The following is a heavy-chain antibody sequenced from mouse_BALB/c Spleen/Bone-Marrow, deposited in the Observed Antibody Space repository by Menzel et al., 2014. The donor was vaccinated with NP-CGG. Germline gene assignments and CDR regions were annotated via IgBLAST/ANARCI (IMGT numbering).Heavy chain of an antibody. Sequence: EVKLQESGPGLVKPSQSLSLTCTVTGYSITSAYAWNWIRQFPGNKLEWMGYISYSGSTSYNPSLKSRISITRDTSKNQFFLQLNSVTTEDTATYYGARSEGDYDSAMDYWGQGTSVTVSS. CDR2: ISYSGST. V-gene: IGHV3-2*02. J-gene: IGHJ4*01. CDR3: ARSEGDYDSAMDY. CDR1: GYSITSAYA. D-gene: IGHD2-4*01.